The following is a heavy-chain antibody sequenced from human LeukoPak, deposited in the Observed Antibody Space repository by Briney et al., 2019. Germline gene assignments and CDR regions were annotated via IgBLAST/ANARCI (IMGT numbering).Heavy chain of an antibody. V-gene: IGHV3-74*01. CDR1: RFIFSNYW. Sequence: PGGSLRLSCVASRFIFSNYWMHWVRQAPGKGLAWVSRINCDWSNPNYADSVKGRFPNSRDNAENMLYLQMNTLGAEETAVYYCARDIVSGSGSLDYWGQGTLVTVSS. J-gene: IGHJ4*02. D-gene: IGHD3-10*01. CDR3: ARDIVSGSGSLDY. CDR2: INCDWSNP.